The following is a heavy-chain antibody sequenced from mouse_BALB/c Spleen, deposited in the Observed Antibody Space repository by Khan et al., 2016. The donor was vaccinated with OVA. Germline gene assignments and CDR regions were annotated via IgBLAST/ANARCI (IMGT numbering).Heavy chain of an antibody. Sequence: VQLQQSGPEVVRPGVSVKISCKGSGYTFTDYAMHWVKQSHAKSLERIGLISTNTGYTNYNQTLTGKATMTVDQSSSTAYMELARLTSEDSAIYYCARGHYFDYWGQGTTLTVSS. CDR3: ARGHYFDY. CDR2: ISTNTGYT. CDR1: GYTFTDYA. J-gene: IGHJ2*01. V-gene: IGHV1S137*01.